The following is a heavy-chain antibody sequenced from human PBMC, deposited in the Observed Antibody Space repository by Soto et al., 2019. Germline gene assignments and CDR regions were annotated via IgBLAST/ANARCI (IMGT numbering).Heavy chain of an antibody. Sequence: SVKVSCKASGFTFTSSAVQWVRQARGQRLEWIGWIVVGSGNTNYAQKFQERVTITRDMSTSTAYMELSSLRSEDTAVYYCAAGRESDFWSGYFTLDAFDIWGQWTIVTVS. V-gene: IGHV1-58*01. D-gene: IGHD3-3*01. CDR1: GFTFTSSA. CDR2: IVVGSGNT. CDR3: AAGRESDFWSGYFTLDAFDI. J-gene: IGHJ3*02.